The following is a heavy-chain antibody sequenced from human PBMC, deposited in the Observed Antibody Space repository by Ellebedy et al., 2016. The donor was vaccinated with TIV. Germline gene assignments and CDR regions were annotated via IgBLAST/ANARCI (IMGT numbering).Heavy chain of an antibody. Sequence: GESLKISCAASGFTFSRYWMHWVRQVPGKGLVWVSRINSDGSSTIYADSVKGRFTISSDNVKNTLYLQMNSLRAEDTAVYYCARNRYCSAGAFYALGYWGQGTLVTVSS. J-gene: IGHJ4*02. CDR1: GFTFSRYW. V-gene: IGHV3-74*01. CDR2: INSDGSST. D-gene: IGHD2-15*01. CDR3: ARNRYCSAGAFYALGY.